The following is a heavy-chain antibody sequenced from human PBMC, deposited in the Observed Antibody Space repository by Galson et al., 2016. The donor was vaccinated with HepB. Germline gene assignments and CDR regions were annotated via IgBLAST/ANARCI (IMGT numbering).Heavy chain of an antibody. CDR2: MYIDGNA. J-gene: IGHJ3*02. V-gene: IGHV3-53*01. CDR1: GLSVSSNY. Sequence: SLRLSCAASGLSVSSNYTSWIRQAPGKGLEWVSVMYIDGNAYYADSVKGRFTLSRDNSQNTVYLQMSSLRGEDTAMYYCARDPPVGTAGGLDIWGHGTMVSVSS. D-gene: IGHD4-23*01. CDR3: ARDPPVGTAGGLDI.